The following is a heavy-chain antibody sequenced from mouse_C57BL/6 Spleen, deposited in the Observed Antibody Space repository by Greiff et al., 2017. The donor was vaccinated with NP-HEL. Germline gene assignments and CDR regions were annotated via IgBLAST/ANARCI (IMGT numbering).Heavy chain of an antibody. J-gene: IGHJ3*01. CDR3: ARHEILSYGPFAY. V-gene: IGHV1-62-2*01. Sequence: QVQLKQSGAELVKPGASVKLSCKASGYTFTEYTIHWVKQRSGQGLEWIGWFYPGSGSIKYNEKFKDKATLTADKSSSTVYMELSRLTSEDSAVYFCARHEILSYGPFAYWGQGTLVTVSA. D-gene: IGHD1-1*02. CDR1: GYTFTEYT. CDR2: FYPGSGSI.